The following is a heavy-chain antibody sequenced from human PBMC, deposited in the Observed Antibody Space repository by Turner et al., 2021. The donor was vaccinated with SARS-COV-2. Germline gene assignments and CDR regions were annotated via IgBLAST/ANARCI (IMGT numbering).Heavy chain of an antibody. CDR3: ARDLLGYSYGSDY. D-gene: IGHD5-18*01. CDR1: GFTCSSYW. CDR2: IQQDGSEK. J-gene: IGHJ4*02. Sequence: EVQLVESGGGLVQPGGSLSLSCAASGFTCSSYWMIWVRQTPGKGLEWVANIQQDGSEKYYVDSVKGRFTISRDNAKNSLYLQMNSLRAEDTAVYYCARDLLGYSYGSDYWGQGTLVTVSS. V-gene: IGHV3-7*03.